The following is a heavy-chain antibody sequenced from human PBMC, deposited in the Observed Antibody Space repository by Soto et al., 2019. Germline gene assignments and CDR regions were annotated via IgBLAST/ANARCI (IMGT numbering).Heavy chain of an antibody. J-gene: IGHJ3*02. CDR1: GYTFSNYD. D-gene: IGHD5-12*01. Sequence: ASVKVSCKASGYTFSNYDINWVRQATGQGLEWMGWLNPDTDKTGSAQKFQGRVTMTRNTSISTAYLELSGLRSDDTAVYYCARGIKGLPSSALDIWGQGTRVTVSS. CDR2: LNPDTDKT. CDR3: ARGIKGLPSSALDI. V-gene: IGHV1-8*01.